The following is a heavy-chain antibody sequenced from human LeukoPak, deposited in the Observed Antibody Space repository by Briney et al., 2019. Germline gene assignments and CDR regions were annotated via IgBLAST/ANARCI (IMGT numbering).Heavy chain of an antibody. CDR1: GFTFSSYA. D-gene: IGHD5-18*01. CDR3: AKQRASYGYVFDY. V-gene: IGHV3-23*01. Sequence: GRSLRLSCAASGFTFSSYAMHWVRQAPGKGLEWVSSTSGSGGNTYYAHSVKGRFTISRDNFKNTLFLQMNSLRAEDTATYYCAKQRASYGYVFDYWGQGTLVTVSS. CDR2: TSGSGGNT. J-gene: IGHJ4*02.